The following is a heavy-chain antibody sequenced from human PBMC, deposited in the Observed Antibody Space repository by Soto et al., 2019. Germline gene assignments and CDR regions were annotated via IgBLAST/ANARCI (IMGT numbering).Heavy chain of an antibody. D-gene: IGHD3-3*01. Sequence: QVQLVQAGVEVKNLGASVNVSCKASGYTFTRYGIAWVRQAPGQGLEWMGWISGYNGNRNYAEKFQGRLTRTSDTSTSTAYLELRSLRPDDTAIYYCAKIAVFGIVVGGTGLDPWGQGTLVTVSS. CDR3: AKIAVFGIVVGGTGLDP. CDR2: ISGYNGNR. V-gene: IGHV1-18*01. CDR1: GYTFTRYG. J-gene: IGHJ5*02.